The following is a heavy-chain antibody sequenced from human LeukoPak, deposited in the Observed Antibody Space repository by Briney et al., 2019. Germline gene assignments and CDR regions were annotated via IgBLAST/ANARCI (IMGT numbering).Heavy chain of an antibody. Sequence: SVKVSSKASGGTFSSYAISWVRQAPGQGLEWMGGIIPIFGTANYAQKFQGRVTITADESTSTAYMELSSLRSEDTAVYYCARVHPVPTIAYYYYYYYMDVWGKGTTVTVSS. V-gene: IGHV1-69*13. CDR1: GGTFSSYA. D-gene: IGHD4/OR15-4a*01. CDR3: ARVHPVPTIAYYYYYYYMDV. CDR2: IIPIFGTA. J-gene: IGHJ6*03.